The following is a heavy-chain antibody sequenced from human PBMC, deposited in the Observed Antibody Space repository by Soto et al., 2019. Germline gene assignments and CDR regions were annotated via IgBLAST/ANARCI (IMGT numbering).Heavy chain of an antibody. J-gene: IGHJ4*02. V-gene: IGHV1-69*01. D-gene: IGHD2-15*01. Sequence: QVQLVQSGAEVKKPGSSVKVSCKASGGTFSSYAISWVRQAPGQGLEWMGGIIPIFGTATYAQKFQGRVTITADESTSTAYMELSSLRSEDTAVYYCARDRDRGYCSGGSCYRGDFDYWGQGTLVTVSS. CDR2: IIPIFGTA. CDR3: ARDRDRGYCSGGSCYRGDFDY. CDR1: GGTFSSYA.